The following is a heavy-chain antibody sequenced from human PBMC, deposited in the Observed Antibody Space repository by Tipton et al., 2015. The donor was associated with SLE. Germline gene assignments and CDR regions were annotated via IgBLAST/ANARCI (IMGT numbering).Heavy chain of an antibody. CDR2: IHYSGST. V-gene: IGHV4-39*01. D-gene: IGHD1-26*01. Sequence: TLSLTCTVSGFSISSSSYTWGWIRQPPGKGLEWIGTIHYSGSTYYNPSLKSRVTISEDTSKNQFSLKLSSVTAADTAVYYCARLTVGANGDGFDIWGQGTMVTVSS. CDR3: ARLTVGANGDGFDI. J-gene: IGHJ3*02. CDR1: GFSISSSSYT.